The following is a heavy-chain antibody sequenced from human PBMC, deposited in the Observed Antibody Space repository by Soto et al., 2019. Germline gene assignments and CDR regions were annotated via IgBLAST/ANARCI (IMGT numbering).Heavy chain of an antibody. CDR1: GGSISSSNW. CDR3: AIVVGATKSRHFDY. D-gene: IGHD1-26*01. Sequence: SETLSLTCAVSGGSISSSNWWSWVRQPPGTGLEWIGEIYHSGSTNYNPSPKSRVTISVDKSKNQFSLKLSSVTAADTAVYYCAIVVGATKSRHFDYWGQGTLVTVSS. CDR2: IYHSGST. V-gene: IGHV4-4*02. J-gene: IGHJ4*02.